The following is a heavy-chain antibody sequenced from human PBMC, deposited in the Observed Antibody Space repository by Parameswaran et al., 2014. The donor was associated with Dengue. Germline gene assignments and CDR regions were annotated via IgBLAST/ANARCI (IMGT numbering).Heavy chain of an antibody. CDR2: ISYDGSNK. J-gene: IGHJ6*02. V-gene: IGHV3-30-3*01. CDR1: GFTFSSYA. D-gene: IGHD6-19*01. CDR3: ARERQWLSTLYYYYGMDV. Sequence: GGSLRLSCAASGFTFSSYAMHWVRQAPGKGLEWVAVISYDGSNKYYADSVKGRFTISRDNSKNTLYLQMNSLRAEDTAVYYCARERQWLSTLYYYYGMDVWGQGTTVTVSS.